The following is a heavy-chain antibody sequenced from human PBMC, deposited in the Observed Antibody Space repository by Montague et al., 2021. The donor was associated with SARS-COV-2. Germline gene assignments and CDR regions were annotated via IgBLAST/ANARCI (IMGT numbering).Heavy chain of an antibody. D-gene: IGHD4-11*01. CDR2: IKHGGST. Sequence: SETLSLTCTVQGGAVRGCSSGGNRHDPEKVVEWVWGIKHGGSTNYNPSLKSRVTISADTPQNQFSLKVSSVTASDTAVYYCARGADYYSDYRGTLRYWGQGTLGAVSS. J-gene: IGHJ4*02. CDR3: ARGADYYSDYRGTLRY. V-gene: IGHV4-34*01. CDR1: GGAVRGCS.